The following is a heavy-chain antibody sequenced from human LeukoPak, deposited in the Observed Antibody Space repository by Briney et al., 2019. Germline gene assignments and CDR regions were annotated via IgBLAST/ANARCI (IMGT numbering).Heavy chain of an antibody. CDR3: ARSTGYRNFDY. V-gene: IGHV3-23*01. J-gene: IGHJ4*02. Sequence: GGSLRLSCAAPGFTLSAYAMSWVRQAPGKGLEWVSALRGADERTYYADSVKGRFTIPRDLSKNTLSLQMNSLRAEDSALYYCARSTGYRNFDYWGQGTLVTVSS. D-gene: IGHD5-18*01. CDR1: GFTLSAYA. CDR2: LRGADERT.